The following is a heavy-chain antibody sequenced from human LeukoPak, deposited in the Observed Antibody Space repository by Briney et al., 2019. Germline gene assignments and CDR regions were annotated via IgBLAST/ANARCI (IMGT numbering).Heavy chain of an antibody. CDR3: AREGVGGYSYGYVY. CDR2: IYYSGST. J-gene: IGHJ4*02. V-gene: IGHV4-31*03. Sequence: PSETLSLTCTVSGCSISSGGYYWSWIRQHPGKGLEWIGYIYYSGSTYYNPSLKSRVTISVDTSKNQFSLKLSSVTAADTAVYYCAREGVGGYSYGYVYWGQGTLVTVSS. CDR1: GCSISSGGYY. D-gene: IGHD5-18*01.